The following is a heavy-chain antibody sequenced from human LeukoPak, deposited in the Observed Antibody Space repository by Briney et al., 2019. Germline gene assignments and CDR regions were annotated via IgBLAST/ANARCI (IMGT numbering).Heavy chain of an antibody. D-gene: IGHD6-6*01. CDR1: GFTFSNYG. J-gene: IGHJ4*02. V-gene: IGHV3-30*18. Sequence: GGSLRLSCAASGFTFSNYGMHWVRQAPGKGLEWVAVISYDGSNKYYADSVKGRFTISRDNSKNTLYLQMNSLRAEDTAVYYCAKDLSSSFFDYWGQGTLVTVSS. CDR2: ISYDGSNK. CDR3: AKDLSSSFFDY.